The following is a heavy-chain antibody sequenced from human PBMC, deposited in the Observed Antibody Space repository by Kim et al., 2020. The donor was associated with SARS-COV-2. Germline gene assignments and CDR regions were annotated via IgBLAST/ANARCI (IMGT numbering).Heavy chain of an antibody. D-gene: IGHD5-12*01. J-gene: IGHJ4*02. CDR1: GFAFSSHA. CDR2: IDGPTTNT. CDR3: ATWLQSHFDY. Sequence: GGSLRLSCRTSGFAFSSHAMMWVRQTPEKGLEWVATIDGPTTNTHYPDSVNGRFTISRDNSQNTVYLHMSSLRAEDTAIYYCATWLQSHFDYWGQGTLVT. V-gene: IGHV3-23*01.